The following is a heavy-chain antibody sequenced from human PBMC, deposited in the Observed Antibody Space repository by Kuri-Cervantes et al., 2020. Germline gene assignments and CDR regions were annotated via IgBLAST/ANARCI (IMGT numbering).Heavy chain of an antibody. CDR1: GGSFSGYY. J-gene: IGHJ6*02. Sequence: GSLRLSCAVYGGSFSGYYWGWIRQPPGKGLEWIGSIYHSGSTYYNPSLKSRVTISVDTSKNQFSLKLSSVTAADTAVYYCAKTSGGGLGYSLYYGMDVWGQGTTVTVSS. V-gene: IGHV4-38-2*01. D-gene: IGHD2-15*01. CDR2: IYHSGST. CDR3: AKTSGGGLGYSLYYGMDV.